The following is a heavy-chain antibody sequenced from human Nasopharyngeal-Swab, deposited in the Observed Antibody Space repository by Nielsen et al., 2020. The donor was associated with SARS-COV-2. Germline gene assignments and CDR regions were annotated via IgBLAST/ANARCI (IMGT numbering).Heavy chain of an antibody. CDR3: AREADIVVVVAATYFDY. J-gene: IGHJ4*02. CDR1: GFTFDDYA. CDR2: ISWNSGSI. V-gene: IGHV3-9*01. D-gene: IGHD2-15*01. Sequence: SLKISCAASGFTFDDYAMHWVRQAPGKGLEWVSGISWNSGSIGYADSVKGRFTISRDNAKNSLYLQMNSLRAEDTALYYCAREADIVVVVAATYFDYWGQGTLVTVSS.